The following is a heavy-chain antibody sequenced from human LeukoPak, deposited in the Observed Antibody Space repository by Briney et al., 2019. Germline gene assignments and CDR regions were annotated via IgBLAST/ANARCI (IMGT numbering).Heavy chain of an antibody. CDR1: GGSISSSSYY. V-gene: IGHV4-39*07. D-gene: IGHD3-3*01. CDR3: ARGVTIFSEWLRDAFDI. Sequence: SETLSLTCTVSGGSISSSSYYWGWIRQPPGKGLEWIGSIYYSGSTYYNPSLKSRVTISVDTSKNQFSLKLSSVTAADTAVYYCARGVTIFSEWLRDAFDIWGQGTMVTVSS. CDR2: IYYSGST. J-gene: IGHJ3*02.